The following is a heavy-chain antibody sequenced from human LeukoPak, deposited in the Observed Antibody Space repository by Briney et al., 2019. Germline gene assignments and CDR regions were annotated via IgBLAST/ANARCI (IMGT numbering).Heavy chain of an antibody. CDR2: IGASGEST. Sequence: GGSLRLSCAASVFTFSVAAMTWVRHAPGKGLEWVSLIGASGESTYYADSVKGRFTISRDNSKNTLSLQMNSLRVEDTAMYFCAKDIQLSTWGLGTMVTVSS. J-gene: IGHJ3*01. V-gene: IGHV3-23*01. CDR3: AKDIQLST. D-gene: IGHD5-24*01. CDR1: VFTFSVAA.